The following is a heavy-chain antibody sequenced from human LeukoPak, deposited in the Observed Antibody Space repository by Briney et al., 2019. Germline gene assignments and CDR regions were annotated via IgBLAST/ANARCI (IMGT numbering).Heavy chain of an antibody. CDR1: GYTFTSXX. D-gene: IGHD3-10*01. J-gene: IGHJ4*02. CDR2: XXXXGGST. CDR3: ARGRFGELSNYFDY. Sequence: ASVKVACKASGYTFTSXXMHWVRXAPGQGXXXXXXXXXXGGSTXXXXXXXXXXXMTRXXSTSTVDMELSSLRSEDTAVYYCARGRFGELSNYFDYWGQGTLVTVSS. V-gene: IGHV1-46*01.